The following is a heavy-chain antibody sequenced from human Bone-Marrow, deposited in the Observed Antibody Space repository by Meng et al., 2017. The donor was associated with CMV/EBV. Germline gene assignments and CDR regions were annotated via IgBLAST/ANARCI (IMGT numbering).Heavy chain of an antibody. CDR2: ISAYNGNT. CDR3: ARSYCSSTSCYWSDWFDP. Sequence: ASVKVSCKASGYTFTSYGISWVRQAPGQGLEWMGWISAYNGNTNYAQKLQGRVTMTTDTSTSTAYMELRSLRSDDTAVYYCARSYCSSTSCYWSDWFDPCGQRTLVTVSS. D-gene: IGHD2-2*01. J-gene: IGHJ5*02. V-gene: IGHV1-18*01. CDR1: GYTFTSYG.